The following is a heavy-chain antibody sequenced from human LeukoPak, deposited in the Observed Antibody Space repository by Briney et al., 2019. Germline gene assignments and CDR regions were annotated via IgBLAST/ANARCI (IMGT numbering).Heavy chain of an antibody. CDR3: ARHVYGRHQLQAYHFDY. D-gene: IGHD2-2*01. V-gene: IGHV4-30-4*08. Sequence: SETLSLTCTVSGGSISSDDYYWSWIRQPPGKGLEWIASMYNSGSTYFKSSLKSRVTISLDTPKNQFSLTLNSVTAADTAVYYCARHVYGRHQLQAYHFDYWGQGILVTVSS. J-gene: IGHJ4*02. CDR1: GGSISSDDYY. CDR2: MYNSGST.